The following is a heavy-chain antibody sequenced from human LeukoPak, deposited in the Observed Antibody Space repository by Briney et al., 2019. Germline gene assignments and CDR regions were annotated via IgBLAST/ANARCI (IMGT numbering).Heavy chain of an antibody. CDR3: ARELLRASDYYYGMDV. V-gene: IGHV1-46*01. J-gene: IGHJ6*02. CDR2: INPSGGST. Sequence: ASVKVSCKASGYTFTTYGIGWVRQAPGQGLEWMGIINPSGGSTSYAQKFQGRVTMTRDTSTSTVYMELSSLRSEDTAVYYCARELLRASDYYYGMDVWGQGTTVTVSS. CDR1: GYTFTTYG.